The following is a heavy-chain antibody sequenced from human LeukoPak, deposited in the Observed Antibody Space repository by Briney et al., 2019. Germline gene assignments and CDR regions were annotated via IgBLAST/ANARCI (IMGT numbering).Heavy chain of an antibody. CDR3: AELGITMIGGV. D-gene: IGHD3-10*02. CDR1: GFTFDDYG. CDR2: INWNGGST. J-gene: IGHJ6*04. V-gene: IGHV3-20*04. Sequence: SGGSLRLSCAASGFTFDDYGLSWVRQAPGKGLEWVSTINWNGGSTGYADSVKGRFTISRDNAKNSLYLQMNSLRAEDTAVYYCAELGITMIGGVWGKGTTVTISS.